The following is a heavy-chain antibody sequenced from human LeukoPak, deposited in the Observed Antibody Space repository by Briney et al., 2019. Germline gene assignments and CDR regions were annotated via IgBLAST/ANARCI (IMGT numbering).Heavy chain of an antibody. CDR1: GFTFSIYA. Sequence: GGSLRLSCAASGFTFSIYAMSWVRRAPGKGLEWVSSITSSGTGTFYADSVKGRLTISRDNSENTLYLQMNSLRVEDTAVYYCAKDRPNYYDSSGHYYRRNGDYWGQGTLVTVSS. D-gene: IGHD3-22*01. CDR3: AKDRPNYYDSSGHYYRRNGDY. J-gene: IGHJ4*02. CDR2: ITSSGTGT. V-gene: IGHV3-23*01.